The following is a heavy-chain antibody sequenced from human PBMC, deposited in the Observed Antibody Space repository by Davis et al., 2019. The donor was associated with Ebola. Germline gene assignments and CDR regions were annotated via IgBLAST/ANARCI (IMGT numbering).Heavy chain of an antibody. J-gene: IGHJ3*02. CDR3: TRLFSIYYYDSSGGAFDI. V-gene: IGHV3-73*01. D-gene: IGHD3-22*01. Sequence: PGGSLRLSCAASGFTFSGSAMHWVRQASGKGLEWVGRIRSKANSYATAYAASVKGRFTISRDDSKNTAYLQMNSLKTEDTAVYYCTRLFSIYYYDSSGGAFDIWGQGTMVTVSS. CDR2: IRSKANSYAT. CDR1: GFTFSGSA.